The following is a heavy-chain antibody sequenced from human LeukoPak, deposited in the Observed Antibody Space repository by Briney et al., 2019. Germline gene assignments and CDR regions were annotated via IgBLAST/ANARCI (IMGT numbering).Heavy chain of an antibody. Sequence: GGSLRLSCAASGFTFSSYEMNWVRQAPGKGLEWVSYISSSGSTIYYADSVEGRFTISRDNAKNSLYLQMNSLRAEDTAVYYCARVRDDYDILTGYYMGPQPMDYWGQGTLVTVSS. CDR3: ARVRDDYDILTGYYMGPQPMDY. J-gene: IGHJ4*02. V-gene: IGHV3-48*03. CDR2: ISSSGSTI. CDR1: GFTFSSYE. D-gene: IGHD3-9*01.